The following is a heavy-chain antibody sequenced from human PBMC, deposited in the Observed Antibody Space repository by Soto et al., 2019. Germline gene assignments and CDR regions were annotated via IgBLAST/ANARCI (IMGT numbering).Heavy chain of an antibody. D-gene: IGHD1-20*01. V-gene: IGHV4-59*01. CDR2: IYYSGST. CDR3: ARDSSSITGTLDYYYGMDV. J-gene: IGHJ6*02. CDR1: GGSISSYY. Sequence: SETLSLTCPVSGGSISSYYWSWIRQPPGKGLEWIGYIYYSGSTNYNPSLKSRVTISVDTSKNQFSLKLSSVTAADTAVYYCARDSSSITGTLDYYYGMDVWGQGTTVTVSS.